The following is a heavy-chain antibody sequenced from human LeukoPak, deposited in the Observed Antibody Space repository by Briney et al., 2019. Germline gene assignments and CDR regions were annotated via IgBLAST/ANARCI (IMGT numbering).Heavy chain of an antibody. CDR1: GFTFGSYW. Sequence: GGSLRLSCAASGFTFGSYWMSWVRQAPGKGLEWVANIKQDGSEKYYVDSVKGRFTISRDNAKNSLYLQMNSLRADDTALYYCARDLAGPPQEAFDIWGQGTMVTVSS. CDR2: IKQDGSEK. V-gene: IGHV3-7*01. CDR3: ARDLAGPPQEAFDI. J-gene: IGHJ3*02.